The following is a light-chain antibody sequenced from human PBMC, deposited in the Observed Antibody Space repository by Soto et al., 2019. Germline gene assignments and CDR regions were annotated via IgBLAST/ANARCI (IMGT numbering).Light chain of an antibody. J-gene: IGLJ1*01. Sequence: QSVLTQPPSVSGSPGQSVTIACTGTSSDVGDYNYVSWYQQPPGKAPKLMIYDVSKRPSGVPDRFSGSKSGNTASLAISGLEAEDEADYYCCSYAGSYTYVFGTGTKVTVL. CDR3: CSYAGSYTYV. V-gene: IGLV2-11*01. CDR1: SSDVGDYNY. CDR2: DVS.